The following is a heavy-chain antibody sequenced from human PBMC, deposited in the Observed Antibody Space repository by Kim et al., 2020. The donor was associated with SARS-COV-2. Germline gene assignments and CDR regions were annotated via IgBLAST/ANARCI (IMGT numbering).Heavy chain of an antibody. V-gene: IGHV3-23*01. J-gene: IGHJ4*02. CDR3: AKLNRKDFDY. CDR2: ST. Sequence: STYDADSGKGRFTISRDNAKNTRYLQMNSLGAEDTAVYYGAKLNRKDFDYWGQGTLVTVSS.